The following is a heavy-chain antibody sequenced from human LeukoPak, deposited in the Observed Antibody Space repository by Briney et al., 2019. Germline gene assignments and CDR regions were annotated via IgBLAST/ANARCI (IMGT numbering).Heavy chain of an antibody. CDR2: IYTSGST. CDR3: ARQLGYCTNGVCSYYFDY. D-gene: IGHD2-8*01. Sequence: PSETLSLTCTVSGGSISSYYWSWIRQPPGKGLEWIGYIYTSGSTNYNPSLKSRVTISVDTSKNQFSLKLSSVTAADTAVYYCARQLGYCTNGVCSYYFDYWGQGTLVTVSP. CDR1: GGSISSYY. J-gene: IGHJ4*02. V-gene: IGHV4-4*09.